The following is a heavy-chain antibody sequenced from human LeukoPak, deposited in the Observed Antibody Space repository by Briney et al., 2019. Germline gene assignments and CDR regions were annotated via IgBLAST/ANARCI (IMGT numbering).Heavy chain of an antibody. V-gene: IGHV1-2*06. CDR3: ARGRNSVYYFNVVAPYYFDY. Sequence: SVKVSCKASGYTFTGYYMHWVRQAPGQGLEWMGRINPNSGGTNYAQKFQGRVTMTRDTSINTAYMDLSRLRSDDTAVYYCARGRNSVYYFNVVAPYYFDYWGQGTLGTVSS. J-gene: IGHJ4*02. CDR1: GYTFTGYY. CDR2: INPNSGGT. D-gene: IGHD3-22*01.